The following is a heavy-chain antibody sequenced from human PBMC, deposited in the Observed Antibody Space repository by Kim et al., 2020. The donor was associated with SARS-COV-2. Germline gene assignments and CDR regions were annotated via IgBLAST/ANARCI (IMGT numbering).Heavy chain of an antibody. D-gene: IGHD3-22*01. CDR2: ISAYNGNT. CDR1: GYTLTSYG. J-gene: IGHJ4*02. CDR3: ARGPLWYYYDSSGYYD. V-gene: IGHV1-18*01. Sequence: ASVKVSCKASGYTLTSYGISWVRQAPGQWLEWMGWISAYNGNTNYAQKLQGRVTMTTDTSTSTAYMELRSLRSDDTAVYYCARGPLWYYYDSSGYYDWGQGTLVTVSS.